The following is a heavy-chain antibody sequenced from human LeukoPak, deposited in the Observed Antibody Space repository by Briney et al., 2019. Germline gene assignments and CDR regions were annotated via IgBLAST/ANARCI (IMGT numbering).Heavy chain of an antibody. CDR2: IYPGDSDT. J-gene: IGHJ6*02. V-gene: IGHV5-51*01. CDR1: GYRFTTYW. CDR3: ARRAYYNYGLDV. Sequence: GESLKISCEGSGYRFTTYWIGWVRQMPGKGLEWMGVIYPGDSDTTYSPSFQGQVTISADKSNNTAYLQWSSLKAPDTATYYCARRAYYNYGLDVWGQGTTVTVSS.